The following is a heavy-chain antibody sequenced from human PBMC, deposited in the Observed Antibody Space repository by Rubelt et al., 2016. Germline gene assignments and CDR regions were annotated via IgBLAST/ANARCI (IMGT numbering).Heavy chain of an antibody. CDR2: IRTYNGNT. CDR1: GYTFTTYG. Sequence: QVQLVQSGAEVKKPGASVKVSCKASGYTFTTYGISWVRQAPGQGLEWMGWIRTYNGNTNYAQKLQGRVTSTTDTPTSKAYRERRSLRSDDTAMYFCARGYCSSANCLFNWFDPWGQGTLVTVSS. J-gene: IGHJ5*02. CDR3: ARGYCSSANCLFNWFDP. V-gene: IGHV1-18*01. D-gene: IGHD2-2*01.